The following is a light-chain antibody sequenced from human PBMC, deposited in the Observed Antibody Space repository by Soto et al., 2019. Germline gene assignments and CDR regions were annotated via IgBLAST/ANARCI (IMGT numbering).Light chain of an antibody. CDR1: SSDIGGYNY. Sequence: QSALTQPASVSGSPGQSITISCTGGSSDIGGYNYVSWFQRHPGKAPKLMIYEVTNRPSGVSNRFSGPKSGSTASLTISGLQAEDEADYYCSSYTSSNTLVFGTGTKVTVL. J-gene: IGLJ1*01. CDR2: EVT. V-gene: IGLV2-14*01. CDR3: SSYTSSNTLV.